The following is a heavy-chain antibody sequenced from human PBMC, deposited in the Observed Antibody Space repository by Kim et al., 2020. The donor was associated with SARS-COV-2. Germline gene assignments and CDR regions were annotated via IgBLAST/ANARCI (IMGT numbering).Heavy chain of an antibody. CDR1: GGSISSYY. J-gene: IGHJ5*02. D-gene: IGHD3-16*01. V-gene: IGHV4-59*01. Sequence: SETLSLTCTVSGGSISSYYWSWIRQPPGKGLEWIGYIFYSGPTNYNPSLRSRVAISVDTSKNQFSLRLTSVTAADTAVYYCASGPTGGVPRVGFDPWGQGTLVTVSS. CDR3: ASGPTGGVPRVGFDP. CDR2: IFYSGPT.